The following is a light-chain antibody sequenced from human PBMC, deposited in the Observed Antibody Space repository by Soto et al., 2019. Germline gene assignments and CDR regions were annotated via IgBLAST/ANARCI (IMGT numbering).Light chain of an antibody. CDR1: NSDVGSYNY. CDR2: NVY. V-gene: IGLV2-14*03. Sequence: QSALTQPGSVSGSPGQSITISCTGTNSDVGSYNYVSWHQQHPGKAPKLMIYNVYDRPSGISNRFSGSKSGNTASLTISGLQGEDEADYYCSSYTISRTYVFGTGTKVTVL. J-gene: IGLJ1*01. CDR3: SSYTISRTYV.